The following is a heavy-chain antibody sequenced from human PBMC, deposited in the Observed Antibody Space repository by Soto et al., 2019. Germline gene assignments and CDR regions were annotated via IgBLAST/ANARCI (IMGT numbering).Heavy chain of an antibody. J-gene: IGHJ6*02. D-gene: IGHD2-8*01. CDR2: ISSYNGDT. CDR1: GYTFTRYG. CDR3: AKNGQPPYYYYGLDV. Sequence: ASVKVSCKASGYTFTRYGISWVRQAPGQGLERMGWISSYNGDTNYAQKFQDRVSMTIDTSTGTAYMELRSLTSDDTAIYYCAKNGQPPYYYYGLDVWGQGTKVTVSS. V-gene: IGHV1-18*01.